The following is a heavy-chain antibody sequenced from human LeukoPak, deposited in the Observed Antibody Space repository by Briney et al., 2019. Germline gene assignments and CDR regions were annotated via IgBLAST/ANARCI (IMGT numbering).Heavy chain of an antibody. CDR2: IYYSGST. CDR3: ASISKEQQLETY. CDR1: GGSIGSSSYY. J-gene: IGHJ4*02. D-gene: IGHD6-13*01. V-gene: IGHV4-39*01. Sequence: PSETLSLTCTVSGGSIGSSSYYWGWIRQPPGKGLEWIGNIYYSGSTYYNPSLKSRVTISVDTSKNQFSLRLSSVTAADTAVYYCASISKEQQLETYWGQGTLVTVSS.